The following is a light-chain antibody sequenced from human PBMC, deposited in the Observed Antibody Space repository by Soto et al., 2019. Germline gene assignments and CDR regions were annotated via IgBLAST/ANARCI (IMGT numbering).Light chain of an antibody. CDR3: MQALQTPWT. J-gene: IGKJ1*01. V-gene: IGKV2-28*01. Sequence: EIVMTQSPLSLPVTPGEPASISCRSSQSLLHSSGYNSLDWYLQKPGQSPQLLIYWGSSRASGVPDRFSGSGSGTDFTLKISRVEAEDVGVYYCMQALQTPWTFGQGT. CDR2: WGS. CDR1: QSLLHSSGYNS.